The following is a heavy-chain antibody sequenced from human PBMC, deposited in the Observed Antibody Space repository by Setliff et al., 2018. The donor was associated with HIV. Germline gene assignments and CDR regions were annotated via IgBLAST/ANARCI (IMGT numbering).Heavy chain of an antibody. V-gene: IGHV4-4*02. D-gene: IGHD3-22*01. CDR1: GGSISSNW. Sequence: PSETLSLTCAVSGGSISSNWWSWVRQSPGKGLEWIGEIYHSGSTHYNPSLQSRVTISVDKSKSQFSLKLNSVTAADTAVYYCGGNGYYSIDYRGQGTLVTVSS. CDR3: GGNGYYSIDY. J-gene: IGHJ4*02. CDR2: IYHSGST.